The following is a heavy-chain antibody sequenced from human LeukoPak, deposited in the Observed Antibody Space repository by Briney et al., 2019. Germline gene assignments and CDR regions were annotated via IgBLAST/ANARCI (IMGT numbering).Heavy chain of an antibody. V-gene: IGHV1-8*01. CDR3: ATLAAAGTSFDY. CDR1: GYTFTSYD. Sequence: ASVKVSCKASGYTFTSYDINWVRQATGQGLEWMGWMNPNSGNTGYAQKFQGRVTMTRNTSISTAYMELSSLRSEDTAVYYCATLAAAGTSFDYWGQGTLVTVSS. J-gene: IGHJ4*02. D-gene: IGHD6-13*01. CDR2: MNPNSGNT.